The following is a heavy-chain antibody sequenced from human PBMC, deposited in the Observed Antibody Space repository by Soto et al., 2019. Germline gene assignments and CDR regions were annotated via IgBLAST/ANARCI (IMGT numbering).Heavy chain of an antibody. CDR3: ARASTTVTTPGPGPWNFDL. D-gene: IGHD4-17*01. J-gene: IGHJ2*01. V-gene: IGHV3-11*01. CDR1: GFTFSDYY. Sequence: QVQLVESGGGLVKPGGSLRLSCAASGFTFSDYYMSWIRQAPGKGLEWVSYISSSGSTIYYADSVKGRFTISRDNAKNSLYLQMNSLRAKDTAVYYCARASTTVTTPGPGPWNFDLWGRGTLVTVSS. CDR2: ISSSGSTI.